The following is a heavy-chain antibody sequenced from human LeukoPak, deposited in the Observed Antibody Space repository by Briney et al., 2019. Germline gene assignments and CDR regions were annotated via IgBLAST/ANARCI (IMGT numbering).Heavy chain of an antibody. Sequence: PSETLSLTCTVSGGSISSYYWSWIRQAAGKELEWIGRIYTSGSTNYNPSLKSRVTMSVDTSKNQFSLKLSSVTAADTAVYYCARVYMSIAVGYYFDYWGQGTLVTVSS. CDR2: IYTSGST. J-gene: IGHJ4*02. D-gene: IGHD6-6*01. CDR3: ARVYMSIAVGYYFDY. CDR1: GGSISSYY. V-gene: IGHV4-4*07.